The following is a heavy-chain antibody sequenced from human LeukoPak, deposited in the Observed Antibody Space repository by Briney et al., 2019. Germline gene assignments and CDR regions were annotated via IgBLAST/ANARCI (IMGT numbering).Heavy chain of an antibody. V-gene: IGHV4-4*07. CDR1: GGSFREHY. CDR3: ARTSGNVIDY. D-gene: IGHD1-26*01. Sequence: SETLSLPCTVSGGSFREHYGVWIRQFAGKGLEGIGCFYVCGNTMHHPSLKRRVTMSVDTSKKQFSLELTCVTAADTTVYYCARTSGNVIDYWGQGILLTVSS. CDR2: FYVCGNT. J-gene: IGHJ4*02.